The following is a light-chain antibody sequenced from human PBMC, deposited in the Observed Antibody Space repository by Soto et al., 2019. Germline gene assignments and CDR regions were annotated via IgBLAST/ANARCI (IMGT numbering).Light chain of an antibody. CDR1: QSVGNN. J-gene: IGKJ5*01. Sequence: EIVLTQSPATLSVSPGEGATLSCRASQSVGNNLAWYQQRPGQSPRLLMSATSTPATDVPARFSGSGSGTEFTLTISSLQSEDFAFYYCQQHYDWPITFGQGTRLEIK. CDR2: ATS. CDR3: QQHYDWPIT. V-gene: IGKV3-15*01.